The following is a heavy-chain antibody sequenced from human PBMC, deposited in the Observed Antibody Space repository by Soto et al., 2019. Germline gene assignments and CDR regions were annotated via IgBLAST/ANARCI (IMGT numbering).Heavy chain of an antibody. V-gene: IGHV3-30-3*01. CDR1: GFTFSSYA. CDR2: MSYDGSNK. J-gene: IGHJ4*02. D-gene: IGHD3-16*01. Sequence: QVQLVESGGGVVQPGRSLRLSCAASGFTFSSYAMHWVRRAPGKGLEWMAVMSYDGSNKYYADSVKGRFTISRDNSQHTLYLPINSLRPGDTALYYCGRDGGAYWGQGTLVIVSS. CDR3: GRDGGAY.